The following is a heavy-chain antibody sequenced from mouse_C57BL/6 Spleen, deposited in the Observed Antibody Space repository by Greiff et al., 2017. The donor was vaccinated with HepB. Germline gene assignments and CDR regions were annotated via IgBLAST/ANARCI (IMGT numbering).Heavy chain of an antibody. J-gene: IGHJ2*01. V-gene: IGHV1-7*01. CDR3: ARWDDCYFHYFDY. CDR1: GYTFTSYW. CDR2: INPSSGYT. D-gene: IGHD2-3*01. Sequence: QVQLQQSGAELAKPGASVKLSCKASGYTFTSYWMHWVKQRPGQGLEWIGYINPSSGYTKYNQKFKDKATLTADKSSSTAYMQLSSLTYEDSAVYYCARWDDCYFHYFDYWGQGTTLTVSS.